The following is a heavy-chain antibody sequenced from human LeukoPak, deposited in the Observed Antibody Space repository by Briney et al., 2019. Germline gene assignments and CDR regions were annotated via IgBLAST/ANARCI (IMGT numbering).Heavy chain of an antibody. CDR1: GYTLTELS. V-gene: IGHV1-24*01. CDR2: FDPEECET. Sequence: ASVNVSCKVSGYTLTELSMHWVRQAPGKGLEWMGGFDPEECETIYAQKFQGRVTMTEDTSTDTAHMELSSLRSEDTAVYYCATPRNTYDFWSGYTYRGQGTLVTVS. D-gene: IGHD3-3*01. J-gene: IGHJ4*02. CDR3: ATPRNTYDFWSGYTY.